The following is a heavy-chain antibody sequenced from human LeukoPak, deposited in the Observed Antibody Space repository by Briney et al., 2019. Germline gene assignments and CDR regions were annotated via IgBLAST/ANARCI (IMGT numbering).Heavy chain of an antibody. Sequence: ASVNVSCKALGYTFTSYYMHWVRQAPGQGLEWMGVINPGGGSTTYAQQFQGRVTMTRDTSTSTVYMELSSLRSEDTATYYCARGTGGTAMNLGYWGQGTLVTVSS. CDR3: ARGTGGTAMNLGY. CDR1: GYTFTSYY. V-gene: IGHV1-46*01. J-gene: IGHJ4*02. CDR2: INPGGGST. D-gene: IGHD5-18*01.